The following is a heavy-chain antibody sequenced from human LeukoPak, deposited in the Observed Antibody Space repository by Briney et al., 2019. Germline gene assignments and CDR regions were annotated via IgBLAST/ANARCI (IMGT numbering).Heavy chain of an antibody. V-gene: IGHV4-30-4*08. J-gene: IGHJ4*02. CDR1: GYSVSSGDYY. Sequence: SETLSLTCAVSGYSVSSGDYYWSWIRQPPGKGLEWIGYIYYSGSTYYNPSLKSRVTISVDTSKNQFSLKLSSVTAADTAVYYCASKQLIRGEFDYWGQGTLVTVSS. CDR2: IYYSGST. D-gene: IGHD6-13*01. CDR3: ASKQLIRGEFDY.